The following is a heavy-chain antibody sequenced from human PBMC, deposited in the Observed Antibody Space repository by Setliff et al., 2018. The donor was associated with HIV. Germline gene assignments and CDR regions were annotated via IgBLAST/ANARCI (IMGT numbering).Heavy chain of an antibody. CDR3: ARDINHYDSSGHYYYYGMDV. V-gene: IGHV3-53*01. Sequence: PGGSLRLSCAASGFTVSSNYMSWVRQAPGKGLGWVSVIYSGGSTYYADSVKGRFTISRDNSKNTLYLQMNSLRAEDTAVYYCARDINHYDSSGHYYYYGMDVWGQGTSVTVSS. J-gene: IGHJ6*02. CDR2: IYSGGST. D-gene: IGHD3-22*01. CDR1: GFTVSSNY.